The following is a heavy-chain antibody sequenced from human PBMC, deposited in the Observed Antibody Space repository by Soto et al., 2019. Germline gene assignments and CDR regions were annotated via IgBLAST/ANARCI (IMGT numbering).Heavy chain of an antibody. CDR1: GFTFSSYS. J-gene: IGHJ4*02. V-gene: IGHV3-48*02. D-gene: IGHD3-16*01. Sequence: EVQLVESGGGLVQPGGSLRLSCAASGFTFSSYSMNWVRQAPGKGLEWVSYISTRSSTIYYADSVKGRFTISRDNAKNSLYLHMNSLRDEDAAVYYCARGGGIFEYWGQGTLVTVSS. CDR2: ISTRSSTI. CDR3: ARGGGIFEY.